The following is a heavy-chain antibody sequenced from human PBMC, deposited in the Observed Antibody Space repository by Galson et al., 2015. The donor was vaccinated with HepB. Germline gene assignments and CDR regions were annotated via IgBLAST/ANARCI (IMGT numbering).Heavy chain of an antibody. V-gene: IGHV4-31*03. Sequence: LTCIVSGDSIRSGGYYWSGIRQHPGRGLEWIGFIYYSGSTYYNPSLKSRVTISVDTSKNQLSLKLRSVTAADTAVFYCSRDWSQTLELPGVFDIWGQGTMVTVSS. CDR1: GDSIRSGGYY. D-gene: IGHD3-3*01. CDR3: SRDWSQTLELPGVFDI. CDR2: IYYSGST. J-gene: IGHJ3*02.